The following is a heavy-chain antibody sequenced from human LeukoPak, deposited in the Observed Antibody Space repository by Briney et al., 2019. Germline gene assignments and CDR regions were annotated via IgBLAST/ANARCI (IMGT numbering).Heavy chain of an antibody. D-gene: IGHD2-2*01. CDR2: INHSGST. Sequence: SETLSLTCAVYGGSFSGYYWSWIRQPPGKGLEWIGEINHSGSTNYNPSLKSRVTISVDTSKNQFSLKLSSVTAADTAVYYCARAPGYCSSTSCYSLDYWGQGTLVTVSS. CDR3: ARAPGYCSSTSCYSLDY. J-gene: IGHJ4*02. CDR1: GGSFSGYY. V-gene: IGHV4-34*01.